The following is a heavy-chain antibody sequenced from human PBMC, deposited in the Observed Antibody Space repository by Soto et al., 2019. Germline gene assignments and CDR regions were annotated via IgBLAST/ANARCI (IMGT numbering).Heavy chain of an antibody. CDR1: GYTFSNFW. CDR2: IYPGDHET. J-gene: IGHJ4*02. Sequence: GESLKISCQCSGYTFSNFWIGWVRQLPGQGLEWIGIIYPGDHETRYSPSFLGKVTISVEKSINTAYLQWSSLEASDSAFYFCARSPRSSPYFDVWGQGALVTVSS. CDR3: ARSPRSSPYFDV. V-gene: IGHV5-51*01. D-gene: IGHD6-13*01.